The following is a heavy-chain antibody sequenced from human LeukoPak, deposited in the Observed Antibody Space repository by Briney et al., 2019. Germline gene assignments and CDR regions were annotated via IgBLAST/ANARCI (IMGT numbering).Heavy chain of an antibody. D-gene: IGHD6-19*01. J-gene: IGHJ6*02. Sequence: GSSVKVSCKASGGTFSSYAISWVRQAPGQGLEWMGGIIPIFGTANYAQKFQGRVTITADESTSTAYMELSSARSEDTAVYYCARDGNSRQWLVNYYYGMDVWGQGTTVTVSS. CDR1: GGTFSSYA. CDR2: IIPIFGTA. CDR3: ARDGNSRQWLVNYYYGMDV. V-gene: IGHV1-69*01.